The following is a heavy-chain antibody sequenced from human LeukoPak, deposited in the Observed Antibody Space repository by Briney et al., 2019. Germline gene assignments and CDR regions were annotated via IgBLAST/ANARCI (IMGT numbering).Heavy chain of an antibody. CDR3: AKGRYYNILTGYPRQYYFDY. Sequence: PGGSLRLSCATSGFTFSHYSINWVRQAPGKGLEWVSAISGSGGSTYYADSVKGRFTISRDNSKNTLYLQMNSLRAEDTAVYYCAKGRYYNILTGYPRQYYFDYWGQGTLVTVSS. D-gene: IGHD3-9*01. CDR1: GFTFSHYS. CDR2: ISGSGGST. V-gene: IGHV3-23*01. J-gene: IGHJ4*02.